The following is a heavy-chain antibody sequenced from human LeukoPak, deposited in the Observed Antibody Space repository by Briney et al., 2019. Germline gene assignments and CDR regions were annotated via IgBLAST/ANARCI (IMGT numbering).Heavy chain of an antibody. J-gene: IGHJ6*03. CDR1: GYSISSGYY. V-gene: IGHV4-38-2*01. Sequence: PSETLSLTCAVSGYSISSGYYRGWIRQPPGKGLEWIGSIYHSGSTYYYPSLKSRVTISLDTSNNQFSLKLTSVTAADTAVYYCARGAYCSGATCYRSYDYYYMDVWGRGTTVTVAS. CDR3: ARGAYCSGATCYRSYDYYYMDV. CDR2: IYHSGST. D-gene: IGHD2-15*01.